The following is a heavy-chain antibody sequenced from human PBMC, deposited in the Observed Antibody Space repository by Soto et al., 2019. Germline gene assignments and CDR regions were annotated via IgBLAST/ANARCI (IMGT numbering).Heavy chain of an antibody. CDR2: IYYSGST. CDR3: ARAAAGTVTYFQH. CDR1: GGSISSYY. J-gene: IGHJ1*01. D-gene: IGHD6-13*01. Sequence: QVQLQESGPGLVKPSETLSLTCTVSGGSISSYYWSWIRQPPGKGLEWIGYIYYSGSTNYNPSLKSRVTISVDTSKNQFSLKLSSVTAADTAVYYCARAAAGTVTYFQHWGQGTLVTVSS. V-gene: IGHV4-59*01.